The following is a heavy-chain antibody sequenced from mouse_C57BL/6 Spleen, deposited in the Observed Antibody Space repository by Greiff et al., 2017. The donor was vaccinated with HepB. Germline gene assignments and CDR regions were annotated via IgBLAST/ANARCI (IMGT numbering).Heavy chain of an antibody. V-gene: IGHV3-1*01. Sequence: EVKVEESGPGMVKPSQSLSLTCTVTGYSITSGYDWHWIRHFPGNKLEWMGYISYSGSTNYNPSLKSRISITHDTSKNHFFLKLNSVTTEDTATYYCARGGYDYDYAMDYWGQGTSVTVSS. J-gene: IGHJ4*01. CDR2: ISYSGST. CDR3: ARGGYDYDYAMDY. CDR1: GYSITSGYD. D-gene: IGHD2-4*01.